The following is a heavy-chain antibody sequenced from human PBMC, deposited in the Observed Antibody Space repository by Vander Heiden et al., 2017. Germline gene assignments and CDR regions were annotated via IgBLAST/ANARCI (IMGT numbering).Heavy chain of an antibody. J-gene: IGHJ4*02. D-gene: IGHD3-22*01. CDR3: ARVGKELYSSGHLDY. CDR1: GYTFTGYY. V-gene: IGHV1-2*04. CDR2: INPNSGGT. Sequence: QVQLVQSGAEVKKPGASVTVSCKASGYTFTGYYMHWVRQAPGQGLEWMGWINPNSGGTNYAQKFQGWVTMTRDTSISTAYMELSRLRSDDTAVYYCARVGKELYSSGHLDYWGQGTLVTVSS.